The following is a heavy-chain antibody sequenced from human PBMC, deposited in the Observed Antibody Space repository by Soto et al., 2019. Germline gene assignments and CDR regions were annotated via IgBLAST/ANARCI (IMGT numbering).Heavy chain of an antibody. CDR2: INGNGDNT. CDR1: GFTFSSYA. Sequence: GGSLRLSCAASGFTFSSYAMTWVRQAPGKGLEWVSAINGNGDNTYYADSVKGRFTISRDNSKGTLYLQMNSLRAEDTAVYYCAKADCSASGCRRLDYWGQGSLVTVSS. CDR3: AKADCSASGCRRLDY. D-gene: IGHD2-15*01. J-gene: IGHJ4*02. V-gene: IGHV3-23*01.